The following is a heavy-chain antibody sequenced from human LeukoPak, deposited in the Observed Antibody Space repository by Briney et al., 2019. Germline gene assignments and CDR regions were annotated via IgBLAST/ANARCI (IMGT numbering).Heavy chain of an antibody. CDR2: IYHSGST. D-gene: IGHD1-26*01. V-gene: IGHV4-38-2*02. J-gene: IGHJ4*02. CDR1: GYSISSGYY. Sequence: KSSETLSLTCTVSGYSISSGYYWGWIRQPPGKGLEWIGSIYHSGSTYYNPSLKSRVTISVDTSKNQFSLKLSSVTAADTAVYYCASDQWELPSRHFDYWGQGTLVTVSS. CDR3: ASDQWELPSRHFDY.